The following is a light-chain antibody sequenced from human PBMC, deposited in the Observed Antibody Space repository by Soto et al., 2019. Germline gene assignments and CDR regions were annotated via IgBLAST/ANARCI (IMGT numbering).Light chain of an antibody. CDR1: NSNIGGKT. V-gene: IGLV1-44*01. J-gene: IGLJ2*01. CDR3: ASWDDSLTVV. Sequence: QAVVTQPPSASATPGQRVTISCSGSNSNIGGKTVTWYQQIPGQAPKVVIHSDDQRPSGVPDRFSGSKSGTSASLAISAVQSEDEADYFCASWDDSLTVVFGGGTKLTVL. CDR2: SDD.